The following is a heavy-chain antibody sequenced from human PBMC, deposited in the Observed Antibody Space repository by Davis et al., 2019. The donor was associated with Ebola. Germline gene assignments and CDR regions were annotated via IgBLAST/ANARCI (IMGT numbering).Heavy chain of an antibody. V-gene: IGHV6-1*01. J-gene: IGHJ4*02. Sequence: MPSETLSLTCAISGDSVSSNSAAWNWIRQSPSRGLEWLGRTYYRSKWYNDYAVSVKSRITINPDTSKNQFSLQLNSVTPEDTAVYYCARGGARDGVGGFDYWGQGTQVTVSS. CDR3: ARGGARDGVGGFDY. CDR1: GDSVSSNSAA. D-gene: IGHD5-24*01. CDR2: TYYRSKWYN.